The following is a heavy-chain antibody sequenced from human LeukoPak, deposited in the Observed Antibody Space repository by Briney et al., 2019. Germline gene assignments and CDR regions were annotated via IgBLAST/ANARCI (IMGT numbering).Heavy chain of an antibody. CDR3: ARVEKYTSSGPTDP. V-gene: IGHV4-4*07. D-gene: IGHD6-13*01. CDR2: IYTSGST. CDR1: AGSITSYY. Sequence: SQTLSLTCTLSAGSITSYYWSWVRQPAGEGLEWIGRIYTSGSTNYNPSLKSRVTISVDTSKNQFSLKLSSVTAADTAVYYCARVEKYTSSGPTDPWGQGTLVTVSS. J-gene: IGHJ5*02.